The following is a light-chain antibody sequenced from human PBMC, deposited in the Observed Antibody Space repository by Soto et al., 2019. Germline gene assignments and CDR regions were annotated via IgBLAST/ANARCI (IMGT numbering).Light chain of an antibody. CDR1: QNIDRH. J-gene: IGKJ1*01. Sequence: DIQMTQSPSSLSASVGDRVSITCRASQNIDRHLNWYQQKPGKAPKLLIHAASTLQSGVPSRFSGSGSGTDFTLTISSLQPEDFVIYYCQHTYTTPWTFGQGTKVEIK. V-gene: IGKV1-39*01. CDR2: AAS. CDR3: QHTYTTPWT.